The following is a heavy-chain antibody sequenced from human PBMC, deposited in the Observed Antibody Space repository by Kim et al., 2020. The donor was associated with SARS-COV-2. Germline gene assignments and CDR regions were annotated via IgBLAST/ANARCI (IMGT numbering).Heavy chain of an antibody. D-gene: IGHD7-27*01. V-gene: IGHV4-34*01. CDR2: INHSGAT. J-gene: IGHJ6*02. Sequence: SETLSLTCAVYVGSLSGYHWTWVRQPPGKGLEWIGEINHSGATNYNPSLRSRLAISIDTSKNQFSLKLNSVTAADTAVYFCARGRAGVVPSPILGIGPHYDYYTMDVWGRGTTVTVSS. CDR3: ARGRAGVVPSPILGIGPHYDYYTMDV. CDR1: VGSLSGYH.